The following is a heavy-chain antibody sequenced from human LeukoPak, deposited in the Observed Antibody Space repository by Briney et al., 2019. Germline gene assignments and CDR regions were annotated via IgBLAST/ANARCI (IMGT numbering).Heavy chain of an antibody. J-gene: IGHJ6*03. V-gene: IGHV4-39*01. Sequence: SETLSLTCTVSGGSISSSSYYWGWIRQPPGKGLEWLGSIYYSGTTYYNPSLKSRVTISVDTSKNQFSLKLSSVSAADTAVYYCARIVVAITYYYDMDVWGKGATVTVSS. CDR2: IYYSGTT. CDR1: GGSISSSSYY. D-gene: IGHD3-22*01. CDR3: ARIVVAITYYYDMDV.